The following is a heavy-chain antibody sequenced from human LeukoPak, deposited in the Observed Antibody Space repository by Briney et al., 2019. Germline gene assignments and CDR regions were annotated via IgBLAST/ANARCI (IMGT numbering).Heavy chain of an antibody. J-gene: IGHJ4*02. CDR1: GGSISSYY. CDR3: ATYYDISGYRFDY. CDR2: IYYSGST. D-gene: IGHD3-22*01. Sequence: SETLSLTCTVSGGSISSYYWSWIRQPPGKGLEWIGYIYYSGSTNYNPSLKSRVTISVDTSKNQFSLKLSSVTAADTAVYYCATYYDISGYRFDYWGQGTLVTVSS. V-gene: IGHV4-59*01.